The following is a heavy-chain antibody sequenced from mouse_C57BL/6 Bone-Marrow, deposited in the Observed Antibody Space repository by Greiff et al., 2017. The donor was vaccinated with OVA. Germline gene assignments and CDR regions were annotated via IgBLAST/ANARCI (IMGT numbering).Heavy chain of an antibody. CDR3: AIKFPFDY. CDR2: IDPSDSYT. V-gene: IGHV1-50*01. J-gene: IGHJ2*01. CDR1: GYTFTSYW. Sequence: VKLVESGPELVKPGASVKLSCKASGYTFTSYWMQWVKQRPGQGLEWIGEIDPSDSYTNYNQKFKGKATLTVDTSSSTAYMQLSSLTSEDSAVYYCAIKFPFDYWGQGTTLTVSS.